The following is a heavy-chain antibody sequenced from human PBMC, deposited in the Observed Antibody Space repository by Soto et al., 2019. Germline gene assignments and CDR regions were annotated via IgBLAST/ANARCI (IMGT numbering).Heavy chain of an antibody. V-gene: IGHV1-46*01. CDR2: INPSGGST. J-gene: IGHJ6*02. CDR3: ARTSYSSSWYGPGYYGMDV. D-gene: IGHD6-13*01. CDR1: GYTFTSYY. Sequence: QVQLVQSGAEVKKPGASVKVSCKASGYTFTSYYMHWVRQAPGQGLEWMGIINPSGGSTSYAQKFQGRVTMTRDTSRSTVYMELSSLRSEDTAVYYCARTSYSSSWYGPGYYGMDVWGQGTTVTVSS.